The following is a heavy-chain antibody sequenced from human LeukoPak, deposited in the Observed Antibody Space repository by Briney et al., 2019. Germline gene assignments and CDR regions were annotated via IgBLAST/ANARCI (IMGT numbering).Heavy chain of an antibody. Sequence: GGSLRLSCTPSGFTFSTYAMSWVRQAPGKGLEWVSCISGSGGSTYYADSVKGRFTISRDNSKNTLYVQLNSLRAEDTAIYYCAKDRYSGSSAPEYWGQGTLVTVSS. CDR3: AKDRYSGSSAPEY. CDR1: GFTFSTYA. V-gene: IGHV3-23*01. D-gene: IGHD1-26*01. CDR2: ISGSGGST. J-gene: IGHJ4*02.